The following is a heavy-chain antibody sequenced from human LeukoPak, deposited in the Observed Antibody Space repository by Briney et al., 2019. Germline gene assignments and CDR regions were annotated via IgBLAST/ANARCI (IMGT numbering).Heavy chain of an antibody. V-gene: IGHV4-61*02. CDR2: IYTSGST. CDR1: GGSISSGSYY. D-gene: IGHD2-2*01. J-gene: IGHJ5*02. CDR3: AREGAYCSSTSCNWFDP. Sequence: PSETLSLTCTVSGGSISSGSYYWSWIRQPAGKGLEWIGRIYTSGSTNYNPSLKSRVTISVDTSKNQFSLKLSSVTAADTAVYYCAREGAYCSSTSCNWFDPWGQGTPVTVSS.